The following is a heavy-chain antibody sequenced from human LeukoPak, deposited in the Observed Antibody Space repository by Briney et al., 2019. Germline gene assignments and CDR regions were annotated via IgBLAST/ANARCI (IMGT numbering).Heavy chain of an antibody. D-gene: IGHD3-22*01. CDR3: ARDQGSETYYYDSSGYGIDY. J-gene: IGHJ4*02. CDR2: IWYDGSNK. V-gene: IGHV3-33*01. Sequence: PGGSLRLSCAASGFTFSSYGMPWVRQAPGKGLEWVAVIWYDGSNKYYADSVKGRFTLSRDNSKNTLYLQMNSLRAEDTAVYYCARDQGSETYYYDSSGYGIDYWGQGTLVTVSS. CDR1: GFTFSSYG.